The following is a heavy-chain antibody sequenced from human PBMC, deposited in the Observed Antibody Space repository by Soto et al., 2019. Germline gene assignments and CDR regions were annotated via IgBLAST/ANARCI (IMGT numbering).Heavy chain of an antibody. CDR3: AKKVNSGSGSQFFDY. V-gene: IGHV3-23*01. Sequence: PGGFLRLSCAASGFTFSSYSMSWVRQAPGKGLEWVSGFRSGGDDDTTYYADSVRGRFTISRDNSKNTLFLQMNSLRAEDTAISYCAKKVNSGSGSQFFDYWGQGTLVTVSS. CDR1: GFTFSSYS. D-gene: IGHD3-10*01. J-gene: IGHJ4*02. CDR2: FRSGGDDDTT.